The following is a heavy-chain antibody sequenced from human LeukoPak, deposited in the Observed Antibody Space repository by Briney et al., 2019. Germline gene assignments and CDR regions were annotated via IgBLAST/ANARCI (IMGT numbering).Heavy chain of an antibody. CDR1: GFTFSTYG. Sequence: GGSLRLSCAASGFTFSTYGMHWVRQAPGKGLEWVAVMSYDGSNKNYADSVKGRFTISRDNSKNTVYLQMNSLRAEDTAVYYCAKRACSGGSCYSRAFDIWGQGTMVSVSS. J-gene: IGHJ3*02. V-gene: IGHV3-30*18. D-gene: IGHD2-15*01. CDR2: MSYDGSNK. CDR3: AKRACSGGSCYSRAFDI.